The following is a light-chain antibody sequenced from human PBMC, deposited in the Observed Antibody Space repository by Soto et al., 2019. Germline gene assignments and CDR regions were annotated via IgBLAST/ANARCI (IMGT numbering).Light chain of an antibody. CDR3: QQYNTWPPIT. Sequence: EIVLTQSPGTLSVSPGERATLSCTASQSLRSNFLAWYQQKPGQAPRLLIYGASTRATGIPARFSGSGSGTEFTLTISSLQSEDFAVYYGQQYNTWPPITFGQGTRLEIK. J-gene: IGKJ5*01. V-gene: IGKV3-15*01. CDR1: QSLRSN. CDR2: GAS.